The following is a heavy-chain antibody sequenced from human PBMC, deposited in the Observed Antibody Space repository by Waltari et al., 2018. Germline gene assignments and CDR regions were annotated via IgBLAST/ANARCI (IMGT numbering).Heavy chain of an antibody. J-gene: IGHJ6*03. D-gene: IGHD6-19*01. V-gene: IGHV1-18*01. CDR3: ARVVSSSSDWVNGIYMDV. CDR1: GYTFTSYG. CDR2: ISAYNGNT. Sequence: QVQLVQSGAEVKKPGASVKVSCKASGYTFTSYGISWVRQAPGQGLEWMGWISAYNGNTNYAQKLQGRVTMTTDTSTSTAYMELRSLRSDDTAVYYCARVVSSSSDWVNGIYMDVWGKGTTVTVSS.